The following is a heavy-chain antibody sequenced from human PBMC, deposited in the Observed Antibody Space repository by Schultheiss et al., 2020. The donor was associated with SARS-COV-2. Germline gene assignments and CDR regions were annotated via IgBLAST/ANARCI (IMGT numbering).Heavy chain of an antibody. CDR1: GVTFSSYA. Sequence: GESLKISCAASGVTFSSYAMSWVRQAPGKGLEWVSGISTGSGGSTYYADSVKGRFTISIDNSKNTLYLQMNSLRAEDTAVYYCARDRATMIVVVNPYYYYGMDVWGQGTTVTVSS. D-gene: IGHD3-22*01. V-gene: IGHV3-23*01. J-gene: IGHJ6*02. CDR3: ARDRATMIVVVNPYYYYGMDV. CDR2: ISTGSGGST.